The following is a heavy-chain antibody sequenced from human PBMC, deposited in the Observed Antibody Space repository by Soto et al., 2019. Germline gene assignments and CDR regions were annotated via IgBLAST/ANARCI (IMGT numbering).Heavy chain of an antibody. CDR1: GYTFTSYY. D-gene: IGHD5-12*01. Sequence: ASVKVSCKASGYTFTSYYMHWVRQAPGQGLEWMGIINPSGGTTNYAQKFQGRVTITADESTSTAYMELSSLRSEDTAVYYCASGYSGYPFDYWGQGTLVTVSS. V-gene: IGHV1-46*01. CDR2: INPSGGTT. J-gene: IGHJ4*02. CDR3: ASGYSGYPFDY.